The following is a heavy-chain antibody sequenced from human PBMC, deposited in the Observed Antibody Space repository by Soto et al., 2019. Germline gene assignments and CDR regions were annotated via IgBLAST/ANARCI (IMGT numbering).Heavy chain of an antibody. CDR1: GFTFSSYD. CDR3: AKPAATLFGFYGY. Sequence: GGSLRLSCAASGFTFSSYDMHWVRQATGKGLEWVSAISGSGGSTYYADSVKGRFTISRDNSKNTLYLQMNSLRAEDTAVYYCAKPAATLFGFYGYWGQGTLVTVSS. D-gene: IGHD2-2*01. J-gene: IGHJ4*02. CDR2: ISGSGGST. V-gene: IGHV3-23*01.